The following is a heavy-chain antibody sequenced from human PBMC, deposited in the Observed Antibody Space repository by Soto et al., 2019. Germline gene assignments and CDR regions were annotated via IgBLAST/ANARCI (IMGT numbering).Heavy chain of an antibody. D-gene: IGHD5-18*01. CDR2: IFPSDSDT. Sequence: GESLKISCXTSGYRFTSYWIAWVRQMPGKGLEWMGIIFPSDSDTRYSPSFQGQVTISADRSTSTVFLQWASLKASDTAVYFCARKDKRGYCNWFDPWGQGTLVTVSS. CDR1: GYRFTSYW. CDR3: ARKDKRGYCNWFDP. J-gene: IGHJ5*02. V-gene: IGHV5-51*01.